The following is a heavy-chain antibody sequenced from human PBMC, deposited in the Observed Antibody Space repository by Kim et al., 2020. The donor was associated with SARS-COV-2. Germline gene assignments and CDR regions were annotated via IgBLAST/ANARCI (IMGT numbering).Heavy chain of an antibody. CDR3: FTGGRLGY. CDR2: IKSKTDGGTI. CDR1: GLTFSNAW. Sequence: GGSLRLSCAASGLTFSNAWMSWVRQTPGMGLEWVGRIKSKTDGGTIDYAAPVKGRFTISRDDSKNTLYLQMNSLKTEDTAVYFCFTGGRLGYWGQGTLVTVSS. D-gene: IGHD2-15*01. V-gene: IGHV3-15*01. J-gene: IGHJ4*02.